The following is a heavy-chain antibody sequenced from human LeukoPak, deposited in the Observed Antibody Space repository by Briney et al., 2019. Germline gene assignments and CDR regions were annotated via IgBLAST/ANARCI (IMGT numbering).Heavy chain of an antibody. Sequence: GGSLRLSCAASGFTFSSYSMNWVRQAPGKGLEWVSSISSSSSYIYYADSVKGRFTISRDNSKNTLYLQMNSLRAEDTAVYYCAKDLPREYYDSSGYYVDAFDIWGQGTMVTVSS. CDR2: ISSSSSYI. CDR3: AKDLPREYYDSSGYYVDAFDI. V-gene: IGHV3-21*04. J-gene: IGHJ3*02. CDR1: GFTFSSYS. D-gene: IGHD3-22*01.